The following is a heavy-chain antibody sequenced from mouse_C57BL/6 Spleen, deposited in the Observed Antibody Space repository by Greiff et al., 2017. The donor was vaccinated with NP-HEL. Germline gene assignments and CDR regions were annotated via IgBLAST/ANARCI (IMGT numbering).Heavy chain of an antibody. V-gene: IGHV1-55*01. D-gene: IGHD1-1*01. CDR1: GYTFTSYW. Sequence: VQLQQPGAELVKPGASVKMSCKASGYTFTSYWITWVKQRPGQGLEWIGDIYPGSGSTNYNEKFKSKATLTVDTSSSTAYMQLSSLTSEDSAVYYCARGGLTTVVAYYYAMDYWGQGTSVTVSS. CDR2: IYPGSGST. CDR3: ARGGLTTVVAYYYAMDY. J-gene: IGHJ4*01.